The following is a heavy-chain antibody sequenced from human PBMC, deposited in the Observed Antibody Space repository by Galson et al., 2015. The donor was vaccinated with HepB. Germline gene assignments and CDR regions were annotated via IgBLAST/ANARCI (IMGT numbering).Heavy chain of an antibody. CDR3: ARGPYPDYGDYDDANWYFDL. CDR2: INTNTGNP. D-gene: IGHD4-17*01. Sequence: SVKVSCKASGYTFTSYAMNWVRQAPGQGLEWMGWINTNTGNPTYAQGFTGRFVFSLDTSVSTAYLQISSLKAEDTAVYYCARGPYPDYGDYDDANWYFDLWGRGTLVTVSS. J-gene: IGHJ2*01. CDR1: GYTFTSYA. V-gene: IGHV7-4-1*02.